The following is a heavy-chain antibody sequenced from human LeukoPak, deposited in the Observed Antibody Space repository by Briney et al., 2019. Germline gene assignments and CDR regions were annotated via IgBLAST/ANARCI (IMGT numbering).Heavy chain of an antibody. D-gene: IGHD2-15*01. CDR1: GYTFTSYG. Sequence: ASVKVSCKASGYTFTSYGISWVRQAPGQGLEWMGWISAYNGNTNYAQKLQGRVTMTTDTSTSTAYMELRSLRSDDTAVYYCARRTFEVVAATLLGNWFDPWGQGTLVTVSS. J-gene: IGHJ5*02. CDR3: ARRTFEVVAATLLGNWFDP. CDR2: ISAYNGNT. V-gene: IGHV1-18*01.